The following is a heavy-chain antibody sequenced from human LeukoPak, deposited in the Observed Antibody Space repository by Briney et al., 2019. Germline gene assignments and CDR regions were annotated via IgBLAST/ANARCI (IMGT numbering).Heavy chain of an antibody. Sequence: GALRLSCAASGFTFSSYAMSGVRQAPGKGLEWVSGFSGGDGSTSYADSVKGRFTISRDNSKNTLYLQMNSLRAEDTAVYYCAKGKVVPATIYDYWGQGTLVTVSS. V-gene: IGHV3-23*01. CDR3: AKGKVVPATIYDY. CDR1: GFTFSSYA. J-gene: IGHJ4*02. D-gene: IGHD2-2*02. CDR2: FSGGDGST.